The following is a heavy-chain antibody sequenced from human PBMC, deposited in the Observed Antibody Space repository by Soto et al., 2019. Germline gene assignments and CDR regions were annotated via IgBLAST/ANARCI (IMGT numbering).Heavy chain of an antibody. CDR3: ARSVAVPGAHIDY. J-gene: IGHJ4*02. Sequence: SETQSLTCSVSGGSISGSYWSWIRQSPGKGLEWLGYVYYTGSTNYSPSLRSRVSISVDTSKNEFSLRLSSVTAADTAVYFCARSVAVPGAHIDYWGQGTQVTVSS. V-gene: IGHV4-59*01. CDR1: GGSISGSY. CDR2: VYYTGST. D-gene: IGHD6-19*01.